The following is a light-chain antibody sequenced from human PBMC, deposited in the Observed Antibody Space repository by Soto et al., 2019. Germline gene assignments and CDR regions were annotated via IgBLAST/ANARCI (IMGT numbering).Light chain of an antibody. CDR2: GAS. V-gene: IGKV3-15*01. CDR1: QSVSNY. CDR3: QQYNNWPQT. J-gene: IGKJ1*01. Sequence: EIVLTQSPATLSLSPGERATLSCMASQSVSNYLAWYQQKPGQAPRLLIYGASTRATGIPARFSGGGSGTEFTLTISSLQSEDFAVYYCQQYNNWPQTFGQGTKVDIK.